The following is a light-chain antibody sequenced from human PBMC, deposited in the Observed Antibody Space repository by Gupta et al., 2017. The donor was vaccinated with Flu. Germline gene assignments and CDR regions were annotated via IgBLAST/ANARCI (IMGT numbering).Light chain of an antibody. CDR2: LGS. J-gene: IGKJ5*01. V-gene: IGKV2-28*01. CDR1: QSLLHSNGYNY. Sequence: VPPGEPASISCRSSQSLLHSNGYNYFNWYLQKPGQSPQLLIFLGSNRASGVPDRFSGSGSGTDFTLKISRVEAEDVGVYYCMQALQTPITFGQGTRLEIK. CDR3: MQALQTPIT.